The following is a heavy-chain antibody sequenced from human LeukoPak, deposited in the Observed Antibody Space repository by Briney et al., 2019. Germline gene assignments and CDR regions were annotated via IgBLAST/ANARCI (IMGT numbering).Heavy chain of an antibody. V-gene: IGHV4-34*01. CDR2: INHSGST. CDR1: GGSFSGYY. J-gene: IGHJ4*02. Sequence: PSETLSLTCAVYGGSFSGYYWSWIRQPPGKGLEWIGEINHSGSTNYNPSLKSRVTISVDTSKNQFSLKLSSVTAADTAVYYCARGRIMVTTCCSFDYWGQGTLVTVSS. CDR3: ARGRIMVTTCCSFDY. D-gene: IGHD4-17*01.